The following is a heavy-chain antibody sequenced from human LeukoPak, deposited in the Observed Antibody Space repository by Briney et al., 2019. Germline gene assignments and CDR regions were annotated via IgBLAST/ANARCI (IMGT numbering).Heavy chain of an antibody. CDR3: ARDCGGDCYVKDAFDI. Sequence: GGSLRLSCAASGFTFSSYSMNWVRQAPGKGLEWVSSISSNSSYIYYADSVKGRFTISRDNAKNSLYLQMNSLRAEDTAVYYCARDCGGDCYVKDAFDIWGQGTMVTVSS. D-gene: IGHD2-21*02. J-gene: IGHJ3*02. V-gene: IGHV3-21*01. CDR1: GFTFSSYS. CDR2: ISSNSSYI.